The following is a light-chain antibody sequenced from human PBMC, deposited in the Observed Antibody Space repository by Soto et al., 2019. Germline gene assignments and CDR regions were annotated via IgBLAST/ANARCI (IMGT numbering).Light chain of an antibody. Sequence: QSALTQPASVSGSPGQSVAISCTGTSSDVGAYNYISWYQQHPGKAPKLLLSEVSNRPSGVSDRFSDSKSGNTASLTISGLQAEDEADYYCSSLTTSFTYVFGTGTKVTVL. CDR3: SSLTTSFTYV. V-gene: IGLV2-14*01. J-gene: IGLJ1*01. CDR2: EVS. CDR1: SSDVGAYNY.